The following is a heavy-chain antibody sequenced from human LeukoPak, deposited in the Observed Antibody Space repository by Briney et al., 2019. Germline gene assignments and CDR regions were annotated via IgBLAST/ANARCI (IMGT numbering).Heavy chain of an antibody. CDR3: ARDLGSGSWNYYYYGMDV. Sequence: SVKVSCKASGYTFTSYGISWVRQAPGQGLEWMGRIIPILGIANYAQKFQGRVTITADKSTSTAYMELSSLRSEDTAVYYCARDLGSGSWNYYYYGMDVWGQGTTVTVSS. J-gene: IGHJ6*02. D-gene: IGHD6-13*01. V-gene: IGHV1-69*04. CDR2: IIPILGIA. CDR1: GYTFTSYG.